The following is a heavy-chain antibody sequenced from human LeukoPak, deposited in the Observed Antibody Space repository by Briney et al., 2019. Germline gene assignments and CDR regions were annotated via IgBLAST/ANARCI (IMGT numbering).Heavy chain of an antibody. J-gene: IGHJ6*03. Sequence: SETLSLTCTVSGGSISSYYWSWIRQPAGKGLEWIGRIYTSGSTNYNPSLKSRVTMPVDTSKNQFSLKLSSVTAADTAVYYCARDSPPPRYCSSTSCYSYYMDVWGKGTTVTVSS. CDR3: ARDSPPPRYCSSTSCYSYYMDV. D-gene: IGHD2-2*01. CDR2: IYTSGST. CDR1: GGSISSYY. V-gene: IGHV4-4*07.